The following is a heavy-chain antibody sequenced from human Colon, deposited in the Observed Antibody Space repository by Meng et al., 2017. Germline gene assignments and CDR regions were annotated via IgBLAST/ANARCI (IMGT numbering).Heavy chain of an antibody. CDR3: AHRTMITMSGLVVPSGYFDT. CDR1: GFSLSLSGEG. D-gene: IGHD5-12*01. J-gene: IGHJ5*02. Sequence: QITLKESGPALVHPTHTLTQTFTFPGFSLSLSGEGVRWIRQSPRKAPEWLALIYSDDDKRYSPSLKSRLTITKDTSKNQVVLTMTNMDPVDSARYYCAHRTMITMSGLVVPSGYFDTWGQGILVTVSS. V-gene: IGHV2-5*02. CDR2: IYSDDDK.